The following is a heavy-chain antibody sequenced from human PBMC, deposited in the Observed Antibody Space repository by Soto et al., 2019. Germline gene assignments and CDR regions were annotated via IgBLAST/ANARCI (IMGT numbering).Heavy chain of an antibody. V-gene: IGHV4-59*01. CDR2: IYYSGST. D-gene: IGHD3-3*01. CDR1: GGSISSYY. J-gene: IGHJ6*02. Sequence: SETLSLTCTVSGGSISSYYWSWIRQPPGKGLEWIGYIYYSGSTNYNPSLKSRVTISVDTSKNQFSLKFSSVTAADTAIYYCANYFYFCSGSYGRPDYYYGMDVWGQGTTVTVSS. CDR3: ANYFYFCSGSYGRPDYYYGMDV.